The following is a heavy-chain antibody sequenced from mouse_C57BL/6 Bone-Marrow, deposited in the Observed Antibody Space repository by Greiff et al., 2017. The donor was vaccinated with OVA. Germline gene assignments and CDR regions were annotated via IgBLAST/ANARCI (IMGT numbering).Heavy chain of an antibody. CDR1: GYTFTNYW. J-gene: IGHJ4*01. CDR3: ARRDYDYDDYAMDY. Sequence: LVVSGAELVRPGTSVKMSCKASGYTFTNYWIGWAKQRPGHGLEWIGDIYPGGGYTNYNEKFKGKATLTADKSSSTAYMQFSSLTSEYSAIYYCARRDYDYDDYAMDYWGQGTSVTVSS. CDR2: IYPGGGYT. D-gene: IGHD2-4*01. V-gene: IGHV1-63*01.